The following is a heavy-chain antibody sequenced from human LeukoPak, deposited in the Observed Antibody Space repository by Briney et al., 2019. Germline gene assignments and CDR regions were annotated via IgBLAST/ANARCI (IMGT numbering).Heavy chain of an antibody. CDR1: GGSISSSSYY. Sequence: SETLSLTCTVSGGSISSSSYYWGWIRQPPGKGLEWIGSIYYSGSTYYNPSLKSRVTISVDTSKNQFSLKLSSVIAADTAVYYCARDRSGSYYSRWGQGTLVIVSS. D-gene: IGHD1-26*01. CDR3: ARDRSGSYYSR. J-gene: IGHJ4*02. CDR2: IYYSGST. V-gene: IGHV4-39*07.